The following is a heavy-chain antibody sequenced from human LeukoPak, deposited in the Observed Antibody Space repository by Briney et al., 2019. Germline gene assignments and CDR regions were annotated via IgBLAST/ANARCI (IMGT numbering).Heavy chain of an antibody. CDR1: GGSFSGYY. Sequence: PSETLSLTCAVYGGSFSGYYWSWIRQPPGKGLEWIGEINHSGSTNYNPSLKSRVTISVDTSKNQFSLKLSSVTAADTAVYYCARDNPHGVYYYYGMDVWGQGTTVTVSS. J-gene: IGHJ6*02. V-gene: IGHV4-34*01. CDR3: ARDNPHGVYYYYGMDV. CDR2: INHSGST. D-gene: IGHD1-14*01.